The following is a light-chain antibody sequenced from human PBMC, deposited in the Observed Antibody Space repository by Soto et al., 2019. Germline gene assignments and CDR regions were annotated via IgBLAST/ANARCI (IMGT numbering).Light chain of an antibody. CDR1: QSVRSN. CDR2: GAS. V-gene: IGKV3D-15*01. CDR3: QQYNNWPPYT. Sequence: EIVMTQSPATLSVSPGERATLSCRASQSVRSNLAWYQQKPGQAPRLLIYGASTRATGIPARFSGSGSGTEFTLTISSLQSEDFAVYYCQQYNNWPPYTFGQGTKLAIK. J-gene: IGKJ2*01.